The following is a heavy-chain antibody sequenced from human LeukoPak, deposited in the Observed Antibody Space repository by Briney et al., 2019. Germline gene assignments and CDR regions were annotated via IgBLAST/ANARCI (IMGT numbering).Heavy chain of an antibody. V-gene: IGHV3-23*01. J-gene: IGHJ4*02. CDR3: AKDKIVGDGRWDFDH. CDR2: IIDSGNSI. D-gene: IGHD3-10*01. CDR1: GFTFSSCA. Sequence: GGSLRLSCAASGFTFSSCAMSWVRQAPGKGLEWVSTIIDSGNSIYYADSVEGRFTISRDTSKSTLYLQMNSLRAEDTAQYYCAKDKIVGDGRWDFDHWGQGTLVTVSS.